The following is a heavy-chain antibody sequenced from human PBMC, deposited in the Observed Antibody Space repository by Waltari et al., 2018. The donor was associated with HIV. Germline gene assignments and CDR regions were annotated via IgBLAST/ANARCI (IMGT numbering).Heavy chain of an antibody. Sequence: EVQLVQSGAEVKKPGESLKISCKASGYNFNIYWIGWVRQMPGKGLEWMGIIYPGDSDTRYSPAIRGQVNNSVDTSNSTTYLQWRALKASDNTNYFCVRQFGEEGFWFRDRGAPDFWGQGTLVNVSS. J-gene: IGHJ4*02. CDR2: IYPGDSDT. D-gene: IGHD3-10*01. CDR1: GYNFNIYW. V-gene: IGHV5-51*01. CDR3: VRQFGEEGFWFRDRGAPDF.